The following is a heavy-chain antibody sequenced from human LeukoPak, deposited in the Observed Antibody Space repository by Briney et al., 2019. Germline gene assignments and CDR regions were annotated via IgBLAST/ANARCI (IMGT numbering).Heavy chain of an antibody. D-gene: IGHD1-26*01. Sequence: GRSLRLSCAVSGFTFGDYAMLWVRQAPRKGLECVSLISGDGGSTYYADSVKGRLTISRDNSKNSLYLQMNSLRTEDTALYYCAKTFGRYYDYWGQGTLVTVSS. CDR2: ISGDGGST. J-gene: IGHJ4*02. CDR3: AKTFGRYYDY. V-gene: IGHV3-43*02. CDR1: GFTFGDYA.